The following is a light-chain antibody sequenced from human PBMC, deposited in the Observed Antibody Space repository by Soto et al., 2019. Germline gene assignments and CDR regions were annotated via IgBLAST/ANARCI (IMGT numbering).Light chain of an antibody. J-gene: IGLJ1*01. CDR3: TSYTSSFTHL. CDR1: SSDVGAYNS. Sequence: QSALAQPASVSGSPGQSITISCTGTSSDVGAYNSVSWYQQHPHRAPQVIIYKGTQRPSGVSNRFSGSASGNAASLTISGLQTEDEADYYCTSYTSSFTHLFGTGTKVTVL. CDR2: KGT. V-gene: IGLV2-14*02.